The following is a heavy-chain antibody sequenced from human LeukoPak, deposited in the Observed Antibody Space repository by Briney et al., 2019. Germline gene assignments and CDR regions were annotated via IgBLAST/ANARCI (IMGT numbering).Heavy chain of an antibody. D-gene: IGHD2-15*01. Sequence: GGSLRLSCAASGFTFSSYWMSWVRQAPGKGLEWVADIKQDGSEKYYVDSVKGRFTISRQNAKKSLFLQMNSLRAEDTAVYYCARHRSGGSQDDAFDIWGQGTMVTVSS. J-gene: IGHJ3*02. CDR1: GFTFSSYW. CDR2: IKQDGSEK. V-gene: IGHV3-7*01. CDR3: ARHRSGGSQDDAFDI.